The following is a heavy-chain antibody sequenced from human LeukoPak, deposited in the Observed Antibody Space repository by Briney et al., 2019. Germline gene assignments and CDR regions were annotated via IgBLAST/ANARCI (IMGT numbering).Heavy chain of an antibody. D-gene: IGHD3-10*01. V-gene: IGHV4-39*01. CDR1: GGSISSSNYY. J-gene: IGHJ4*02. CDR2: IYHTGNT. Sequence: SETLSLTCTVSGGSISSSNYYRGWIRQPPGKGLEWIGGIYHTGNTHYNPSLKSRVTISVDTSKNQLSLRLNSVTAADTALYSCILGGKVDYWGQGILVTVSS. CDR3: ILGGKVDY.